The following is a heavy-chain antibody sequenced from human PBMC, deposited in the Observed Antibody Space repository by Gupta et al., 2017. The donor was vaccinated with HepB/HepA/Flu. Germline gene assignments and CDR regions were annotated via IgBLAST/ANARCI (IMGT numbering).Heavy chain of an antibody. J-gene: IGHJ4*02. Sequence: VQLVQSRAEVKKPGASVKVSCQASGSTVTNNEINWVRQATGHGLEWMGGMNPKGGNTGNAQKFKGRGAITWNTSISTAYMEKSSLRAEDTARYDCGRGDSGGGVSDYWGKGTRGTVSS. D-gene: IGHD1-26*01. V-gene: IGHV1-8*01. CDR3: GRGDSGGGVSDY. CDR1: GSTVTNNE. CDR2: MNPKGGNT.